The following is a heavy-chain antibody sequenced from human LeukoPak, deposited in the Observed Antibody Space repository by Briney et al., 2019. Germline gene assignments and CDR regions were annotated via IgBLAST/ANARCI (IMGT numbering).Heavy chain of an antibody. V-gene: IGHV1-46*01. Sequence: ASVKVSCKASGYTFTSYYMHWVRQAPGQGLEWMGIINPSGGSTSYAQKFQGRVTMTRDMSTSTVYMELSSLRSEDTAVYYCARDPAAYSSSWYPLYYYMDVWGNGTTVTVSS. CDR1: GYTFTSYY. J-gene: IGHJ6*03. CDR2: INPSGGST. CDR3: ARDPAAYSSSWYPLYYYMDV. D-gene: IGHD6-13*01.